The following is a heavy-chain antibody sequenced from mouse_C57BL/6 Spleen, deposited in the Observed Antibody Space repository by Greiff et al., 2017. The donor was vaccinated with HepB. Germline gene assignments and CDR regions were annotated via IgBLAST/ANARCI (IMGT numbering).Heavy chain of an antibody. CDR2: IYPGSGST. CDR3: ARWLLRVYYFDY. Sequence: QVQLQQPGAELVKPGASVKMSCKASGYTFTSYWITWVKQRPGQGLEWIGDIYPGSGSTNYNEKFKSKATLTVDTSSSTAYMQLSSLTSEDSAVYYCARWLLRVYYFDYWGQGTTLTVSS. V-gene: IGHV1-55*01. D-gene: IGHD2-3*01. CDR1: GYTFTSYW. J-gene: IGHJ2*01.